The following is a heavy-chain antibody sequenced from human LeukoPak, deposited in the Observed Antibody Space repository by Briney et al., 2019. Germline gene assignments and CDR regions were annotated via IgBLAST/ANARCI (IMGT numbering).Heavy chain of an antibody. V-gene: IGHV4-38-2*02. Sequence: SETLSLTCTVSGYSISSGYYWGWVRQPPGKGLEWIGSIYHSGSTYYNPSLKSRVTISVDTSKNQFSLKLSSVTAADTAVYYCARVPKLGPFFDYWGQGTLVTVSS. CDR1: GYSISSGYY. D-gene: IGHD1-7*01. CDR3: ARVPKLGPFFDY. CDR2: IYHSGST. J-gene: IGHJ4*02.